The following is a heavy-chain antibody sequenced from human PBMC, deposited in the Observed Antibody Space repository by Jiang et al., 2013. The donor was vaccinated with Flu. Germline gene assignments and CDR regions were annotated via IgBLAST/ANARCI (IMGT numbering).Heavy chain of an antibody. J-gene: IGHJ4*02. CDR3: ARLTTQIAALDY. CDR1: GFAFSTYA. D-gene: IGHD6-6*01. Sequence: VQLLESGGGVVQPGRSLRLSCAASGFAFSTYAYWVRQAPGKGLEWVAIIANDGATHYEDSVKGRFTISRDNSKNTLYLQMNSLSTEDAAVYFCARLTTQIAALDYWGQGTLVSVAS. V-gene: IGHV3-30*04. CDR2: IANDGAT.